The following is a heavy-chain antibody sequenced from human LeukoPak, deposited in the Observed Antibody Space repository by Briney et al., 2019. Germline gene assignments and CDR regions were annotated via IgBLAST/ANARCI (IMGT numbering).Heavy chain of an antibody. CDR2: IKQDESEK. V-gene: IGHV3-7*01. CDR3: ARLHYEILTGHPAFDF. CDR1: GFTFSSYW. Sequence: GGSLRLSCAASGFTFSSYWMSWVRQAPGKGLEWVANIKQDESEKYYVDSVKGRFTISRDNAKNSLFLQMNSLRAEDTAVYYCARLHYEILTGHPAFDFWGQGTLVTVSS. J-gene: IGHJ4*02. D-gene: IGHD3-9*01.